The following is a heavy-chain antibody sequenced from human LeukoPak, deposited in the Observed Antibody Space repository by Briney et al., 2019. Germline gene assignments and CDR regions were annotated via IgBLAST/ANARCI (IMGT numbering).Heavy chain of an antibody. D-gene: IGHD3-22*01. CDR2: IYHSGST. Sequence: SETLSLTCTVSGDSISSSNCYWGWIRQPPGKGLEWIGSIYHSGSTYYNPSLKSRVTISVDTSKNQFSLKLSSVTAADTAVYYCARDPYYYDSSGYYRNAYFDYWGQGTLVTVSS. J-gene: IGHJ4*02. CDR1: GDSISSSNCY. V-gene: IGHV4-39*07. CDR3: ARDPYYYDSSGYYRNAYFDY.